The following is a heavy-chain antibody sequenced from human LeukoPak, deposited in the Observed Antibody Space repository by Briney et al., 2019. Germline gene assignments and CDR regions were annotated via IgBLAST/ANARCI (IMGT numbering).Heavy chain of an antibody. D-gene: IGHD3-9*01. J-gene: IGHJ4*02. V-gene: IGHV3-23*01. CDR3: AKWGDYDILTGYYVPDY. CDR2: ITGSDGTS. Sequence: GGSLRLSCVTSGFTFTNYAMSWVPQAPVKGLETVSAITGSDGTSHYADSVKGRFTISRDNSKNTLYLQVNSLRAEDTAVYYCAKWGDYDILTGYYVPDYWGQGTLVTVSS. CDR1: GFTFTNYA.